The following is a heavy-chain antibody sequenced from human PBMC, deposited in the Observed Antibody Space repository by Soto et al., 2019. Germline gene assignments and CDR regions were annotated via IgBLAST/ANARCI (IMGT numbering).Heavy chain of an antibody. D-gene: IGHD3-22*01. Sequence: SVKVSCKASGGTFSSYAISWVRQAPGQGLEWMGGIIPIFGTANYAQKFQGRVTITADESTSTAYMELSSLRSEDAAVYYCARDSYHYYYDSSGPLGYWGQGTLVTVSS. CDR2: IIPIFGTA. V-gene: IGHV1-69*13. J-gene: IGHJ4*02. CDR3: ARDSYHYYYDSSGPLGY. CDR1: GGTFSSYA.